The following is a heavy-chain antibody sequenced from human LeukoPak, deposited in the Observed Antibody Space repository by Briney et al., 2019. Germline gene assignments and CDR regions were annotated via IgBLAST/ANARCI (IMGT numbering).Heavy chain of an antibody. V-gene: IGHV3-30*18. J-gene: IGHJ6*02. CDR3: AKDSSEDYYYGMDV. CDR2: ISYDGSNK. Sequence: GGSLRLSCAASGFAFSTYGMHWVRQAPGKGLEWVAVISYDGSNKYYADSVKGRFTISRDNSKNTLYLQMNSLRAEDTAVYYCAKDSSEDYYYGMDVWGQGTTVTVSS. CDR1: GFAFSTYG.